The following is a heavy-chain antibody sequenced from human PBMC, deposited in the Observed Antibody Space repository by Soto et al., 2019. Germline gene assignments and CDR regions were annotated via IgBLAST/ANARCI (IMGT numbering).Heavy chain of an antibody. D-gene: IGHD3-9*01. V-gene: IGHV4-30-4*08. CDR3: ARTVLGPDLLADSFVDYYYYMDV. Sequence: SETLSLTCTVSGGSISSGGYYWSWIRQHPGKGLEWIGYIYYSGSTCYNPSLKSRVTLSADSSRSQFSLKLNSVTAADTAVYYCARTVLGPDLLADSFVDYYYYMDVWGQGTTVTVSS. CDR2: IYYSGST. J-gene: IGHJ6*03. CDR1: GGSISSGGYY.